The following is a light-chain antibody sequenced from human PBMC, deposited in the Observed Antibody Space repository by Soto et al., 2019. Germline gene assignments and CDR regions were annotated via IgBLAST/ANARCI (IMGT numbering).Light chain of an antibody. CDR2: GNN. V-gene: IGLV1-40*01. J-gene: IGLJ1*01. Sequence: QSVLTQPPSVSGAPGQRVTISYTGSSSNIGAGYDVHWYHQLPGTAPKLLIYGNNNRPSGVPDRFSGSKSGTSASLAITGLQAGDEADYYCQSYDSSLGYVFGTGTKLTVL. CDR3: QSYDSSLGYV. CDR1: SSNIGAGYD.